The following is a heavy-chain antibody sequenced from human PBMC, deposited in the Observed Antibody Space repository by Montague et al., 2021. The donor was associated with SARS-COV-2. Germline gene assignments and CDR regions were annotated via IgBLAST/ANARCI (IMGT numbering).Heavy chain of an antibody. CDR3: ASQVAYLDYFDP. Sequence: SETLSLTCTVSGRSISTDHYWGWIRQPPGKGLEWIGSIHHSGNTYYNPSLKSRLTISIDTSKNQFSLKLTSLTAADAAVYYCASQVAYLDYFDPWGQGTLVTVS. CDR1: GRSISTDHY. D-gene: IGHD4-11*01. CDR2: IHHSGNT. J-gene: IGHJ5*02. V-gene: IGHV4-38-2*02.